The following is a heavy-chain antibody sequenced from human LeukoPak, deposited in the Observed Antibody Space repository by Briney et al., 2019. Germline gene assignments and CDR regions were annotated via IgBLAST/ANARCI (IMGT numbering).Heavy chain of an antibody. J-gene: IGHJ4*02. D-gene: IGHD1-7*01. V-gene: IGHV1-46*01. CDR2: INPSGGST. CDR3: ARGWDWNYFLREEIGPDY. Sequence: ASVKVSCKASGYTFTSYYMHWVRQAPGQGLEWMGIINPSGGSTSYAQKFQGRVTMTRDTSTSTVYMELSSLRSEDTAVYYCARGWDWNYFLREEIGPDYWGQGTLVTVSS. CDR1: GYTFTSYY.